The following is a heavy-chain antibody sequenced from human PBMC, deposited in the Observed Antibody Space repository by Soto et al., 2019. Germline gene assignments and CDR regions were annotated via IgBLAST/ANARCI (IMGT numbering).Heavy chain of an antibody. CDR3: AKTAAQVAVDVYPGWFDT. D-gene: IGHD6-25*01. CDR1: GLRLATSA. Sequence: EVQLLESGGSSVQSGGSLTLSCAASGLRLATSAMSWVRQAPGKGLEWVSTISASGATTLYADSVKGRFAVHRDESRNTMSLEMTGLRVDDSALYFCAKTAAQVAVDVYPGWFDTWGHGTLVTVS. CDR2: ISASGATT. V-gene: IGHV3-23*01. J-gene: IGHJ5*01.